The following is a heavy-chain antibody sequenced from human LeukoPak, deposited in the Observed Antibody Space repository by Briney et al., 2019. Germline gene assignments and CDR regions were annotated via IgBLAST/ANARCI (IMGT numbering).Heavy chain of an antibody. CDR2: INHSGST. Sequence: SETLSLTCAVYGGSFSGYYWSWIRQPPGKGLEWIGEINHSGSTNYNPSLKSRVTISVDTSKNQFSLELSSVTAADTAVHYCARGDSSGYVDYWGQGTLVTVSS. CDR1: GGSFSGYY. J-gene: IGHJ4*02. D-gene: IGHD3-22*01. CDR3: ARGDSSGYVDY. V-gene: IGHV4-34*01.